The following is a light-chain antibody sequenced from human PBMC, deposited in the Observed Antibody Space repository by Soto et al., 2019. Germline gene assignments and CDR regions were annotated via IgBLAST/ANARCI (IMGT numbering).Light chain of an antibody. V-gene: IGKV1-12*01. Sequence: RMTQSPSSVSVAVGDRVTITCRASQGISSWLAWYQQKSGKAPKLLIYAASSLQSGVPSMFSGSGSGTDVTLTISSLQPEDFAPYYRQQANRFPPTFGQETKVEIK. J-gene: IGKJ1*01. CDR2: AAS. CDR3: QQANRFPPT. CDR1: QGISSW.